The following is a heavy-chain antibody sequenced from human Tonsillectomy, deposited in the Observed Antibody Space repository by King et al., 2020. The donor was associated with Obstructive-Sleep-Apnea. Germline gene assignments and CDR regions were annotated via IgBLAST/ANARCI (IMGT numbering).Heavy chain of an antibody. Sequence: VQLVESGGGVVRPGGSLRLSCAASGFTFDEYGMSWVRQAPGKGLEWVSGIIWNGGSTGYADSVKGRFTISRDNAKNSLYLQMNSLRVEDTALYYCARAGCSRTSCNVDMVAFEIWGQGTMVTVSS. J-gene: IGHJ3*02. CDR1: GFTFDEYG. CDR3: ARAGCSRTSCNVDMVAFEI. CDR2: IIWNGGST. D-gene: IGHD2-2*01. V-gene: IGHV3-20*04.